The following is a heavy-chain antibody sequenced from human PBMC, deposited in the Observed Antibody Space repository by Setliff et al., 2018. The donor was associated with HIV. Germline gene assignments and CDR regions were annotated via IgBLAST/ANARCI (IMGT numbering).Heavy chain of an antibody. CDR1: GGSISSSTYY. V-gene: IGHV4-39*01. Sequence: PSETLSLTCTVSGGSISSSTYYWGWIRQPPGKGLEWVGSIYFSGSTYYNPSLKSRVTMSVDTSKSQFSLKLSSVTAADTAVYYCARGFAFGGVIVIPYYFDYWGQGTLVTVSS. D-gene: IGHD3-16*02. CDR2: IYFSGST. J-gene: IGHJ4*02. CDR3: ARGFAFGGVIVIPYYFDY.